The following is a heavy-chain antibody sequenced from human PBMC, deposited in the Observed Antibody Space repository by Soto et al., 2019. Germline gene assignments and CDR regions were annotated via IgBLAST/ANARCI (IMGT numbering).Heavy chain of an antibody. Sequence: GGSLRLSCAASGFTFSSYWMSWVRQAPGKGLEWVANIKQDGSEKYYVDSVKGRFTITRDNAKNSLYLQMNSLRAEDTALYYCARNCTGSSCLRYWGQGTLVTVSS. CDR1: GFTFSSYW. J-gene: IGHJ4*02. CDR2: IKQDGSEK. CDR3: ARNCTGSSCLRY. V-gene: IGHV3-7*01. D-gene: IGHD2-15*01.